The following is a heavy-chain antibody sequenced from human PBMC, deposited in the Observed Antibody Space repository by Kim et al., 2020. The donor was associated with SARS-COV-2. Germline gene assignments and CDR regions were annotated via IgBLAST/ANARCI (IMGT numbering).Heavy chain of an antibody. Sequence: SETLSLTCTVSGGSIGYYYWSWIRQPPGKGLEWIGNIYDSGNTNYNTNYNPSLKSRVTISVDTSKNQFSLKLSSVTAADTAIYYCASDREFGYWGQGTLVTVSS. CDR2: IYDSGNTNYNT. J-gene: IGHJ4*02. CDR1: GGSIGYYY. CDR3: ASDREFGY. V-gene: IGHV4-59*13. D-gene: IGHD1-26*01.